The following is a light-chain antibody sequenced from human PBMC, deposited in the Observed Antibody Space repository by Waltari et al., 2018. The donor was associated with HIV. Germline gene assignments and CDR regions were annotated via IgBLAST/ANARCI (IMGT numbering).Light chain of an antibody. CDR3: CSYADKYTWV. CDR1: SSDVGGSNY. CDR2: DVN. J-gene: IGLJ3*02. Sequence: QSALTQPRSMSGSPGQSVTISCTGTSSDVGGSNYVSWYQQHPAKAPKLMIFDVNKPPSGVPDRFSGSKSGNTASLTISGLQAEDEADYYCCSYADKYTWVFGGGTKLTVL. V-gene: IGLV2-11*01.